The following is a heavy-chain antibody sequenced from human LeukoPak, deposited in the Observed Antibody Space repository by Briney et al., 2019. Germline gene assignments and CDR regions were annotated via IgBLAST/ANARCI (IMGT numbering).Heavy chain of an antibody. D-gene: IGHD1-26*01. J-gene: IGHJ4*02. Sequence: SKTLSLTCSVSGGSISSSSYSWDWVRQPPGKGLEWIGNIYYSGNTHYNSSLRSRVSISVDTSKNQFSLKLTSVTAADTAVYYCARHWFSGSYYPRYDVWGQGTLVTVSS. CDR1: GGSISSSSYS. CDR3: ARHWFSGSYYPRYDV. CDR2: IYYSGNT. V-gene: IGHV4-39*01.